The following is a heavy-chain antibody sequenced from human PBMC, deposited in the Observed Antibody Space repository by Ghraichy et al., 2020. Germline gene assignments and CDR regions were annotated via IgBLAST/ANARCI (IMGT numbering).Heavy chain of an antibody. D-gene: IGHD2-2*01. CDR3: AKGEGIVVIPAALDY. CDR1: GFTFRSYA. J-gene: IGHJ4*02. CDR2: INSGGVRT. Sequence: GGSLRLSCAASGFTFRSYAVSWVRQTPGKGLEWVSIINSGGVRTHYADSVKGRFTISRDNSKNTLYLNMSSLRAEDTAVYYCAKGEGIVVIPAALDYWGQGTLVTVSS. V-gene: IGHV3-23*01.